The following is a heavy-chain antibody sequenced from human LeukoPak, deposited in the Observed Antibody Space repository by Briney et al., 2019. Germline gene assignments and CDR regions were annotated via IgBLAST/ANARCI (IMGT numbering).Heavy chain of an antibody. CDR3: ARVAMSGIGSDDF. J-gene: IGHJ4*02. CDR2: INPYSGDT. CDR1: GYTFTSYY. D-gene: IGHD1-26*01. Sequence: ASVKVSCKASGYTFTSYYMHWVRQAPGQGLEWMGWINPYSGDTNYAQKFQGRVTMTRDTSISTAYMELSSLKSDDTAVYYCARVAMSGIGSDDFWGQGTLVTASS. V-gene: IGHV1-2*02.